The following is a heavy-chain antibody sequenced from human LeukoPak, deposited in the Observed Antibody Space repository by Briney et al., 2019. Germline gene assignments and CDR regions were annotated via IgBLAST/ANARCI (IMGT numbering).Heavy chain of an antibody. CDR3: ARDHQRSNWD. Sequence: PGGSLRLSCVASGFTFSNHWMNWVRQAPGKGLEWVADIKQDGSEIYYMASVKGRFTISRDNAKNSLFLQMNSLRAEDTAVYFCARDHQRSNWDWGQGTLVTVSS. V-gene: IGHV3-7*01. D-gene: IGHD2-8*01. CDR2: IKQDGSEI. J-gene: IGHJ4*02. CDR1: GFTFSNHW.